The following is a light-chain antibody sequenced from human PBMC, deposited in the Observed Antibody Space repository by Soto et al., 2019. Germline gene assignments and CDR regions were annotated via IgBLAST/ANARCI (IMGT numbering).Light chain of an antibody. CDR1: VSYIAGYNY. CDR2: EFT. Sequence: QSALSHPAPVSWSLGHSITISFTGTVSYIAGYNYISCYQQLPVKAPKLITYEFTIRPSGISNLFSGSKSGNTASLKISGLKAEDEADYFCTSFSNTNSLYVFGTGTKVTVL. V-gene: IGLV2-14*01. CDR3: TSFSNTNSLYV. J-gene: IGLJ1*01.